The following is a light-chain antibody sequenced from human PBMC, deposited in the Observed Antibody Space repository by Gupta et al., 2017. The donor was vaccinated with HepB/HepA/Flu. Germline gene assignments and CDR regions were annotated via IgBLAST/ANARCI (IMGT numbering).Light chain of an antibody. CDR3: QQYGSEPFT. CDR1: QSVSSSY. CDR2: GAS. J-gene: IGKJ3*01. Sequence: EIVLTQSPGTLSLSPGERATLSCRASQSVSSSYLAWYQPKPGQAPRLLTYGASSRATGIPDRFRGSGSGPACTSTSSRLATEDCAVDACQQYGSEPFTLGPGTRVDIK. V-gene: IGKV3-20*01.